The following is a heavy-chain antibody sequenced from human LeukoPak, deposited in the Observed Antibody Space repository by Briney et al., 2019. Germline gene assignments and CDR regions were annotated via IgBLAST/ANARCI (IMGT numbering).Heavy chain of an antibody. Sequence: GASVKVSCKVSGYTLTELSMHWVRQAPGKGLEWMGGFDPEDGETIYAQKFQGGVTMTEDTSTDTAYMELSSLRSEDTAVYYCATVGYDSSGYYLDYWGQGTLVTVSS. CDR2: FDPEDGET. J-gene: IGHJ4*02. CDR1: GYTLTELS. CDR3: ATVGYDSSGYYLDY. D-gene: IGHD3-22*01. V-gene: IGHV1-24*01.